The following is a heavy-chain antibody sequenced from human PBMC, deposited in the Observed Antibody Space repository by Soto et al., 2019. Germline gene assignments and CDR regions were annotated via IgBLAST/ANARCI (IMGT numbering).Heavy chain of an antibody. V-gene: IGHV4-30-4*01. Sequence: SETLSLTCSVSCGSINGGDYYWSWIRQSPGKGLEWIGYIYYSGSTYYNPSLKSRSTISIDTSKNQFFLDVDSVTAADTAVYYCARLYTGYEAFDYWGQGTLVTVSS. J-gene: IGHJ4*02. D-gene: IGHD5-12*01. CDR3: ARLYTGYEAFDY. CDR1: CGSINGGDYY. CDR2: IYYSGST.